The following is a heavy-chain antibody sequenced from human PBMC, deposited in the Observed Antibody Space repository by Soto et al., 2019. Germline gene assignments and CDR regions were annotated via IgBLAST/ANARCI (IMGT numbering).Heavy chain of an antibody. D-gene: IGHD1-26*01. CDR1: GFTFSSYA. V-gene: IGHV3-33*08. Sequence: QVQLVESGGGVVQPGRSLRLSCAASGFTFSSYAMHWVRQAPGKGLEWVAVVWYDGSNKYYADSVKGRFTISRDNSKNTVYLQMNSLRAEDTAVYYCARGRPYSGSSQSDYWGQGTLVSVSS. CDR2: VWYDGSNK. J-gene: IGHJ4*02. CDR3: ARGRPYSGSSQSDY.